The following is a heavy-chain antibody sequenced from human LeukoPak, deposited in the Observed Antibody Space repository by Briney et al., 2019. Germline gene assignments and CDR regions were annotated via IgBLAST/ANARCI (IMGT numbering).Heavy chain of an antibody. CDR3: ARDLTYYYDSSGPGY. Sequence: SVKVSCKASGGTFSSYAISWVRQAPGQGLEWMGGIIPIFGTANYAQKFQGRVTMTRDTSTSTVYMELSSLRSEDTAVYYCARDLTYYYDSSGPGYWGQGTLVTVSS. V-gene: IGHV1-69*05. J-gene: IGHJ4*02. CDR1: GGTFSSYA. D-gene: IGHD3-22*01. CDR2: IIPIFGTA.